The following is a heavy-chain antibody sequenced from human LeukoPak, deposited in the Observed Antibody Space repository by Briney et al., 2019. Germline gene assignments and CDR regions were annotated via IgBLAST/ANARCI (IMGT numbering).Heavy chain of an antibody. D-gene: IGHD2-15*01. CDR3: AREDIVIVVADKGIDY. CDR1: GYTFIKYA. J-gene: IGHJ4*02. Sequence: GASVKVSCKTSGYTFIKYAMHWVRQAPGQGLEWLGWINAVNGDTRYSRKFEGRVIITRDTSASTGYMELSSLTSEDTAVYYCAREDIVIVVADKGIDYWGQGTLITVSS. V-gene: IGHV1-3*01. CDR2: INAVNGDT.